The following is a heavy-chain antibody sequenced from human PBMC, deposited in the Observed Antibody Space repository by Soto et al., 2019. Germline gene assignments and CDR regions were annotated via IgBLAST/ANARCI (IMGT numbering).Heavy chain of an antibody. J-gene: IGHJ6*02. CDR2: IVVGSGNT. V-gene: IGHV1-58*01. Sequence: SVKVSCKASGFTFTSSAVQWVRQARGQRLEWIGWIVVGSGNTNYAQKLQERVTITRDMSTSTAYMELSSLRSEDTAVYYCAAGKRFLEWLNYYGMDVWGQGTTVTVSS. CDR3: AAGKRFLEWLNYYGMDV. D-gene: IGHD3-3*01. CDR1: GFTFTSSA.